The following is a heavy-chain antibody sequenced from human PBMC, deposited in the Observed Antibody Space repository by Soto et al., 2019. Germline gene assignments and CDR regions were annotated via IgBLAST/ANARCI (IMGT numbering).Heavy chain of an antibody. Sequence: PGGSLRLSCAASGFTVSSNYMSWVRQAPGKGLEWVSVIYSGGSTYYADSVKGRFTISRDNSKNTLYLQMNSLRAEDTAVYYCARDGIAAAGTNSRSPYYYYGMDVWGQGTTVTVSS. J-gene: IGHJ6*02. CDR2: IYSGGST. V-gene: IGHV3-66*01. D-gene: IGHD6-13*01. CDR1: GFTVSSNY. CDR3: ARDGIAAAGTNSRSPYYYYGMDV.